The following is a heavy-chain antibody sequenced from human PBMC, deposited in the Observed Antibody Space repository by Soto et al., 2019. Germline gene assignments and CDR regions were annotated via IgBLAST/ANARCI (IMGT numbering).Heavy chain of an antibody. CDR3: ARDFTQVGPLDF. J-gene: IGHJ4*02. V-gene: IGHV3-33*01. Sequence: WGSLRLSCAAPGFIFSSFALHWVRQAPGKGLEWVAVIRYDGTEKYNGDSVKGRFTISRDNSKNTVYLEMTSLKAEDTAVYYCARDFTQVGPLDFWGQGTLVTVSS. CDR1: GFIFSSFA. CDR2: IRYDGTEK. D-gene: IGHD1-26*01.